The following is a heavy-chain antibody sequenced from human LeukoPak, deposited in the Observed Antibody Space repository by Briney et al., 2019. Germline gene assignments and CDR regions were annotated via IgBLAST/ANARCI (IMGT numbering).Heavy chain of an antibody. D-gene: IGHD3/OR15-3a*01. CDR3: ARHGPYDAFDI. CDR2: IYYSGSP. V-gene: IGHV4-59*05. J-gene: IGHJ3*02. Sequence: SETLSLTCNVSGGSISYYYWSWLRQSPGKGLEWIGSIYYSGSPYYNPYLKSRVTISVDTSKNHFSLKLSSVTAADTAVYYCARHGPYDAFDIWGQGTMVTVSS. CDR1: GGSISYYY.